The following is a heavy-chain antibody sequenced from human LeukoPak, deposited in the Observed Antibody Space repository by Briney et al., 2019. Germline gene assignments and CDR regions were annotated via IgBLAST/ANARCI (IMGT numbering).Heavy chain of an antibody. Sequence: SETLSLTCTVSGGSISSSSYYWGWIRQPPGKGLEWIGSIYYSGSTYYNPSLKSRVTISVDTSKNQFSLKLSSVTAADTAVYYCARSRIFGVVTIDYWGQGTLVTVSS. J-gene: IGHJ4*02. V-gene: IGHV4-39*01. D-gene: IGHD3-3*01. CDR3: ARSRIFGVVTIDY. CDR1: GGSISSSSYY. CDR2: IYYSGST.